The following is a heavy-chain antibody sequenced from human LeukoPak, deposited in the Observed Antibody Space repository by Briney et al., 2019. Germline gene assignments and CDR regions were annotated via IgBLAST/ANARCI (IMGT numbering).Heavy chain of an antibody. CDR3: ARHRLQLERRGLDY. J-gene: IGHJ4*02. D-gene: IGHD1-1*01. Sequence: PGGSLRLSCAASGFTFSSYWMSWVRQAPGKGLEWVANIKQDGGEQYYVDSVKGRFTISRDNAKNSLYLQMNSLRAEDTAVYYCARHRLQLERRGLDYWGQGTLVTVSS. CDR2: IKQDGGEQ. CDR1: GFTFSSYW. V-gene: IGHV3-7*01.